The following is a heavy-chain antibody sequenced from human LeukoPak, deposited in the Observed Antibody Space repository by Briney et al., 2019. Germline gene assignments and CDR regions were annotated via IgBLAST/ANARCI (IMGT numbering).Heavy chain of an antibody. CDR3: ARAGGRITVATGILDY. V-gene: IGHV4-39*07. Sequence: SETLSLTCTVSGGSISSSNYYWGRIRQPPGKGLEWIGTIYYSGSTYYNPSLKSRVTISVDTSKNQFSLKLSSVTAADTAVYYCARAGGRITVATGILDYWGQGTLVTVSS. J-gene: IGHJ4*02. D-gene: IGHD4-23*01. CDR1: GGSISSSNYY. CDR2: IYYSGST.